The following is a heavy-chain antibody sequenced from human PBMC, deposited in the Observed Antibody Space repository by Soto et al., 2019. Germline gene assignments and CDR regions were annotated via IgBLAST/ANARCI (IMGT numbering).Heavy chain of an antibody. Sequence: SETLSLTCAVYGGSFSGYYWIWIRQPPVNGLELIGEINQGLSTDYDPSVKSRFTISLYACKDQFSLKLIAVTAADTAVYYCARGMGSSWPLRYWGQGTLVT. CDR1: GGSFSGYY. CDR2: INQGLST. D-gene: IGHD6-13*01. J-gene: IGHJ4*02. V-gene: IGHV4-34*01. CDR3: ARGMGSSWPLRY.